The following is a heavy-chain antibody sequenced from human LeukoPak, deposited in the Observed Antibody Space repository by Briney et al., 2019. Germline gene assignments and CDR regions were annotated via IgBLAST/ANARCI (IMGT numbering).Heavy chain of an antibody. J-gene: IGHJ4*02. CDR2: IRYDGSNK. V-gene: IGHV3-30*02. CDR1: GFTFSSYG. CDR3: AKTHYGYSGYDWGAGFDY. D-gene: IGHD5-12*01. Sequence: GGSLRLSCAASGFTFSSYGMHWVRQAPGKGLEWVAFIRYDGSNKYYADSVKGRFTISRDNSKNTLYLQMNSLRAEDTAVSYCAKTHYGYSGYDWGAGFDYWGQGTLVTVSS.